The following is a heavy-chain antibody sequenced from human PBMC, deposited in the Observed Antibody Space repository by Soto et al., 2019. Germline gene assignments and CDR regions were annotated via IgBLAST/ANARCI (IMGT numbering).Heavy chain of an antibody. V-gene: IGHV4-59*08. J-gene: IGHJ4*02. CDR3: ATLPPRIVVVVLPIPS. CDR2: IYYSGST. Sequence: LSLTCTVSGGSISSYYWSWIRQPPGKGLEWIGYIYYSGSTNYNPSLKSRVTISVDTSKNQFSLKLSSVTAADTAVYYCATLPPRIVVVVLPIPSWGQGTLVTVSS. D-gene: IGHD2-15*01. CDR1: GGSISSYY.